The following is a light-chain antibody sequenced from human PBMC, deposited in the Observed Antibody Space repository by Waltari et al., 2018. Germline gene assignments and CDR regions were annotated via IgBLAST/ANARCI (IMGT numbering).Light chain of an antibody. CDR2: GAS. V-gene: IGKV3D-15*01. Sequence: EIVMTQSPATLSLSPGERVTLSCRASQSVSSNLAWYQQKPGQAPSILIYGASSRATGIPDRFSGGGSGTEFTLTITSLEPEDVVVYFCQQNSNWPRTFGQGTKVEIK. CDR1: QSVSSN. J-gene: IGKJ1*01. CDR3: QQNSNWPRT.